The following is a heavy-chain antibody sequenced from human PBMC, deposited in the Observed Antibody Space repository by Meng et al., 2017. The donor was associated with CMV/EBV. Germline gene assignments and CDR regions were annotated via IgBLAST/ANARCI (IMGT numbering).Heavy chain of an antibody. D-gene: IGHD3-10*01. CDR1: GFTFSSYS. CDR2: ISSSSSYI. CDR3: YITHGSMVRGVTDYYGMDV. Sequence: GSLRLSCAASGFTFSSYSMNWVRQAPGKGLEWVSSISSSSSYIYYADSVKGRFTISRDNAKNSLYLQMNSLRAEDTAVYYCYITHGSMVRGVTDYYGMDVWGQGITVTVSS. V-gene: IGHV3-21*01. J-gene: IGHJ6*02.